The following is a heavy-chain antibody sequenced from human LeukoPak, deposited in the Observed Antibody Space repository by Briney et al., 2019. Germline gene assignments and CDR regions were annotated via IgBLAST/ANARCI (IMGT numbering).Heavy chain of an antibody. CDR3: ARDYVEMATIGDY. V-gene: IGHV1-8*01. CDR1: GYTFTSYD. D-gene: IGHD5-12*01. Sequence: ASVKVSCKASGYTFTSYDINWVRQATGQGLAWMGWMNPNSGNTGYAQKFQGRVTMTRNTSISTAYMELSSLRSEDTAVYYCARDYVEMATIGDYWGQGTLVTVSS. J-gene: IGHJ4*02. CDR2: MNPNSGNT.